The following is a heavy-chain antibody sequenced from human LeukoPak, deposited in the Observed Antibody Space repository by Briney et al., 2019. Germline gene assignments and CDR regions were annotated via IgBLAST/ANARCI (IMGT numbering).Heavy chain of an antibody. V-gene: IGHV1-2*02. CDR3: ARAIAAAGTKGYFDY. CDR2: INPNSGGT. D-gene: IGHD6-13*01. J-gene: IGHJ4*02. CDR1: GYTFTGCY. Sequence: ASVKVSCKASGYTFTGCYMHWVRQAPGQGLEWMGWINPNSGGTNYAQKFQGRVTMTRDTSISTAYMELSRLRSDDTAVYYCARAIAAAGTKGYFDYWGQGTLVTVSS.